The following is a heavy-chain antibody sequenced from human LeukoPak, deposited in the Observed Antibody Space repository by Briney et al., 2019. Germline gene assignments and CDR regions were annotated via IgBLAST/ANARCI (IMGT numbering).Heavy chain of an antibody. CDR2: ITPFNGNT. D-gene: IGHD1-1*01. V-gene: IGHV1-45*02. J-gene: IGHJ4*02. CDR3: SILAERGFDY. Sequence: ASVKVSCKASGGTFSSYAISWVRQAPGQGLEWMGWITPFNGNTNYAQKFQDRVTITRDRSMSTAYMELSSLRSEDTAMYYCSILAERGFDYWGQGTLVTVPS. CDR1: GGTFSSYA.